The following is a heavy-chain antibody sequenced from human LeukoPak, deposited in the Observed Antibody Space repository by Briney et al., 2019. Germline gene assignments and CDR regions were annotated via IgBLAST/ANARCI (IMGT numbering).Heavy chain of an antibody. Sequence: ASVKVSCKASGYTFTSYGISWVRQAPGQGLEWMGWISAYNGNTNYAQKLQGRVTMTTDTSTSTAYMELRSLRSDDTAVYYCARDIGGYCSGGSCPLDYWGQGTLVTVSS. CDR2: ISAYNGNT. J-gene: IGHJ4*02. CDR1: GYTFTSYG. V-gene: IGHV1-18*01. CDR3: ARDIGGYCSGGSCPLDY. D-gene: IGHD2-15*01.